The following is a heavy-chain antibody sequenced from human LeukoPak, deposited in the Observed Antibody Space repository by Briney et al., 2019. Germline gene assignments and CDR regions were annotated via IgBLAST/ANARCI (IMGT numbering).Heavy chain of an antibody. Sequence: GGSLRLSCAASGFTFSSYSMNWVRQAPGKGLEWVSSISSSSSYIYYADSVKGRFTISRDNAKNSLYLQMNSLRAEDTAVYYCATGVRGYNSALDYWGQGTLVTVSP. CDR3: ATGVRGYNSALDY. J-gene: IGHJ4*02. CDR2: ISSSSSYI. CDR1: GFTFSSYS. D-gene: IGHD6-19*01. V-gene: IGHV3-21*01.